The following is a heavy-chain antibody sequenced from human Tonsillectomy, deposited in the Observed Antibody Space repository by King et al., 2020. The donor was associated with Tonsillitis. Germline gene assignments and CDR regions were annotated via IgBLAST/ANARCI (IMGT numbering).Heavy chain of an antibody. CDR1: GFTFSSYA. CDR3: ARVGCSSTSCPRDGDYFDY. D-gene: IGHD2-2*01. V-gene: IGHV3-30-3*01. CDR2: ISYDGDNK. J-gene: IGHJ4*02. Sequence: HVQLVESGGGVVQPGRSLRLSCAASGFTFSSYAMHWVRQAPGKGLEWVAVISYDGDNKYYVDSVKGRFTISRDNSKNTLYLQMNNLRAEDTAVYYCARVGCSSTSCPRDGDYFDYWGQGTLVTVSS.